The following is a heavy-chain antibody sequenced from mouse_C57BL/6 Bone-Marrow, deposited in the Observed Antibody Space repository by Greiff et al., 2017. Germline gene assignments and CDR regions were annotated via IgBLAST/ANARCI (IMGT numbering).Heavy chain of an antibody. V-gene: IGHV1-64*01. J-gene: IGHJ1*03. D-gene: IGHD1-1*01. Sequence: VQLQQSGAELVKPGASVKLSCKASGYTFTSYWMHWVKQRPGQGLEWIGMIHPNSGSTNYNEKFKSKATLTVDKSSSTAYMQLSSLTSEDSAVYYCARGRITTVVERYFDVWGTGTTVTVSS. CDR2: IHPNSGST. CDR1: GYTFTSYW. CDR3: ARGRITTVVERYFDV.